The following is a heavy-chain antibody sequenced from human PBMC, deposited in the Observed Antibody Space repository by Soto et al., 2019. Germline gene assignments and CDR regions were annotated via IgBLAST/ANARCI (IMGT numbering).Heavy chain of an antibody. CDR1: GISLNTHS. Sequence: HPGGSLRLSCAASGISLNTHSMSWVRQAPGKGLEWVSAISASGGDTYHADSVKGRFTISRDNSIDTLYLQMSSLRTEDTALYYCARPRGYGTFDAYDIWGQGAMVTVSS. D-gene: IGHD4-17*01. V-gene: IGHV3-23*01. CDR2: ISASGGDT. CDR3: ARPRGYGTFDAYDI. J-gene: IGHJ3*02.